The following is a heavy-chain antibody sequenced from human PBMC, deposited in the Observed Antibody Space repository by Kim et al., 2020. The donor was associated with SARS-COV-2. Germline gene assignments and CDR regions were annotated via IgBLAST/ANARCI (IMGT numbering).Heavy chain of an antibody. CDR1: GGSISSSSYY. V-gene: IGHV4-39*01. Sequence: SETLSLTCTVSGGSISSSSYYWGWIRQPPGKGLEWIGSIYYSGSTYYNPSLKSRVTISVDTSKNQFSLKLSSVTAADTAVYYCARRGDILTGYRYPPFDYWGQGTLVTVSS. CDR3: ARRGDILTGYRYPPFDY. J-gene: IGHJ4*02. D-gene: IGHD3-9*01. CDR2: IYYSGST.